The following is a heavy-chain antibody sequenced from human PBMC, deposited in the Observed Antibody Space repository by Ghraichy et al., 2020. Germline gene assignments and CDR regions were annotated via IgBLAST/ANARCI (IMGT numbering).Heavy chain of an antibody. Sequence: GGSLRLSCAASGFTFSSYWMHWVRQVPGKGLVWVSRINEHGTTITYADSVKGRFTISRDNAKSTLYPQMNSLRAEDTAMYYCARVSVGTDNVVFDYWGQGTLVTVSS. D-gene: IGHD1-26*01. V-gene: IGHV3-74*03. CDR2: INEHGTTI. CDR3: ARVSVGTDNVVFDY. J-gene: IGHJ4*02. CDR1: GFTFSSYW.